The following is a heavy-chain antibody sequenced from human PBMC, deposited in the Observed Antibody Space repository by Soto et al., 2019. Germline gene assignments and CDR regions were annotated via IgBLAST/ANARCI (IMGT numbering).Heavy chain of an antibody. D-gene: IGHD6-13*01. V-gene: IGHV4-31*03. CDR2: IYYSGST. CDR1: GGSISSGGYY. CDR3: ARAPYSSSWYVDY. Sequence: PSETLSLTCTVSGGSISSGGYYWSWIRQHPGKGLEWIGYIYYSGSTYYTPSLKSRVTISVDTSKNQFSPKLSSVTAADTAVYYCARAPYSSSWYVDYWGQGTLVTVSS. J-gene: IGHJ4*02.